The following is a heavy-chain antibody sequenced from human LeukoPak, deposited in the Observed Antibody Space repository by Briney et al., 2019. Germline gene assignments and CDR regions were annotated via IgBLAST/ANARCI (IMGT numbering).Heavy chain of an antibody. CDR3: ARFDILSGCSYA. CDR2: ISSSSSYI. V-gene: IGHV3-21*04. Sequence: GGSLRLSCAASGFTFSSYSMNWVRQAPGKGLEWVSSISSSSSYIYYADSVKGRFTISRDNAKNSLYLQMNSLRAEDTAVYYCARFDILSGCSYAWGQGTLVTVSS. J-gene: IGHJ5*02. D-gene: IGHD3-9*01. CDR1: GFTFSSYS.